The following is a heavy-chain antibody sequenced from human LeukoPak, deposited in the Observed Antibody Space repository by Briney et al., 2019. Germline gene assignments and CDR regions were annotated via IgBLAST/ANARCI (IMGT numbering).Heavy chain of an antibody. Sequence: GASVKVSCKASGYTFTCYYMHWVRQAPGQGLEWMGIINPSGGSTSYAQKFQGRVTMTRDTSTSTVYMELSSLRSEDTAVYYCARRASYSNYPYYFDYWGQGTLVTVSS. D-gene: IGHD4-11*01. CDR2: INPSGGST. CDR3: ARRASYSNYPYYFDY. CDR1: GYTFTCYY. J-gene: IGHJ4*02. V-gene: IGHV1-46*01.